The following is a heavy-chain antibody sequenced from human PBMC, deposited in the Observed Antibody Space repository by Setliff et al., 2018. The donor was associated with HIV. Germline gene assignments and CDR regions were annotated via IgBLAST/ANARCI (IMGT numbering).Heavy chain of an antibody. CDR3: ARDRNDLWSGTLSGLHAVDI. J-gene: IGHJ3*02. CDR2: INPNSRGT. CDR1: GYTFTGYY. Sequence: AASVKVSCKASGYTFTGYYIHWVRQAPGQGLEWMGRINPNSRGTNYAQKFQGRVTMTMDTSISTAYMELSSLRSDDTAVYYCARDRNDLWSGTLSGLHAVDIWGQGTMVTVS. V-gene: IGHV1-2*06. D-gene: IGHD3-3*01.